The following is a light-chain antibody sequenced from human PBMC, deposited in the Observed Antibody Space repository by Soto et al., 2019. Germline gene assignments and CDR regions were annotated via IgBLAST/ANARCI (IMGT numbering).Light chain of an antibody. J-gene: IGKJ5*01. CDR3: QQIYTLPLT. CDR1: QSISTW. CDR2: AAS. Sequence: IQMTQSPSTLHASVGGRGTITCRASQSISTWLAWYQQKPGTAAKLLIYAASTLQSGVTSRFSGSGSGTDFNLTISWLLPEDFAAYHCQQIYTLPLTFGPGTRLEIK. V-gene: IGKV1-5*01.